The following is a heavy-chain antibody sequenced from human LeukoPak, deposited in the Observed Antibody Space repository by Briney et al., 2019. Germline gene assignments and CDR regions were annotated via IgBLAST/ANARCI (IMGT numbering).Heavy chain of an antibody. CDR2: IYYSGST. J-gene: IGHJ4*02. Sequence: PSETLSLTCTVSGGSISSSSYYWGWIRQPPGKGLEWIGSIYYSGSTYYNPSLKSRVTISVDTSKNQFSLKLSSATAADTAVYYCARVGGRFNFDYWGQGTLVTVSS. CDR1: GGSISSSSYY. V-gene: IGHV4-39*07. CDR3: ARVGGRFNFDY. D-gene: IGHD1-26*01.